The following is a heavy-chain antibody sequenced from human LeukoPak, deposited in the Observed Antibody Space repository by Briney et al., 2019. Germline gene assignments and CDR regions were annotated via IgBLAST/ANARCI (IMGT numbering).Heavy chain of an antibody. V-gene: IGHV3-33*01. Sequence: GGSLRLSCAASGFTFSIYGMHWVRQAPGKGLEWVAVIWYDGSNKYYADSVKGRFTISRDNSKNTLYLQMNSLRAEDTAVYYCARDGGVYDSSGYLVDPWGQGTLVTVSS. CDR3: ARDGGVYDSSGYLVDP. D-gene: IGHD3-22*01. CDR2: IWYDGSNK. CDR1: GFTFSIYG. J-gene: IGHJ5*02.